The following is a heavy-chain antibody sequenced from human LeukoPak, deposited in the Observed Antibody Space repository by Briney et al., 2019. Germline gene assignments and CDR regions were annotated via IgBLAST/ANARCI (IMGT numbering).Heavy chain of an antibody. Sequence: SETLSLTCTVSDDSITMYYWSWIRQPPGKGLEWIGEINHSGSTNYNPSLKSRVTISVDTSKNQFSLKLSSVTAADTAVYYCARGRSSSWYVWGQGTLVTVSS. J-gene: IGHJ4*02. CDR1: DDSITMYY. V-gene: IGHV4-34*01. D-gene: IGHD6-13*01. CDR2: INHSGST. CDR3: ARGRSSSWYV.